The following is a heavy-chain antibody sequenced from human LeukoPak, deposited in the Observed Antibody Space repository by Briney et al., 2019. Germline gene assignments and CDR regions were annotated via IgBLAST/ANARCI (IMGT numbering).Heavy chain of an antibody. CDR2: MYDSGST. CDR1: GGSISTYY. J-gene: IGHJ4*02. Sequence: SETLSLTCTVSGGSISTYYWSCLRQPPGKGVEWIGYMYDSGSTNYNPSLKSRVTISVDTSKNQFFLKVSSVTAADTAVYYCARHGSSWSFDYWGQGTLVTVSS. CDR3: ARHGSSWSFDY. V-gene: IGHV4-59*08. D-gene: IGHD6-13*01.